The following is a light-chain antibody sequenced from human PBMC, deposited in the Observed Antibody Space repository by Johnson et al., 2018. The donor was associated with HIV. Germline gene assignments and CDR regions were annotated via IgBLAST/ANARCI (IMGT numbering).Light chain of an antibody. CDR1: SSNIGSNS. CDR2: DRN. Sequence: QSVLTQPPSVSAAPGQKVTISCSGSSSNIGSNSVSWYKHLPGIAPKLLVYDRNKRPSGIPDRFSGSKSGTSATLGITGLQTGDEADYYCGTWDSSLSVYVFGTGTKVTVL. CDR3: GTWDSSLSVYV. J-gene: IGLJ1*01. V-gene: IGLV1-51*01.